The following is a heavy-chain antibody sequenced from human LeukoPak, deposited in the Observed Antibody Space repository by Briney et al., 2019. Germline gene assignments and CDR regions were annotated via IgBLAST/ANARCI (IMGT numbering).Heavy chain of an antibody. Sequence: GGSLRLSCVASGFTSGFTFSYYAMHWVRQAPGKGLEGVAFISNDGGNRYFANSVKGRFTISRDNSKNTVYLQMNSLGAEDTAVYYCADSDGYYYDVWGQGTLVTVS. CDR1: GFTFSYYA. CDR3: ADSDGYYYDV. J-gene: IGHJ4*02. D-gene: IGHD2-15*01. V-gene: IGHV3-30-3*01. CDR2: ISNDGGNR.